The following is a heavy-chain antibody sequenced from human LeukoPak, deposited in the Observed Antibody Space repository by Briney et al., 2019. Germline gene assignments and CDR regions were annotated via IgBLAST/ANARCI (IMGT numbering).Heavy chain of an antibody. Sequence: GGSLRLSCAASGFTFSSYGMHWVRQAPGKGLEWVAFIRYDGSNKYYADSLKGRFTISRDNSKNTLYLQMNSLRAEDTAVYYCAKDYRYYGSGSHMDVWGKGTTVTISS. V-gene: IGHV3-30*02. CDR2: IRYDGSNK. CDR1: GFTFSSYG. D-gene: IGHD3-10*01. CDR3: AKDYRYYGSGSHMDV. J-gene: IGHJ6*03.